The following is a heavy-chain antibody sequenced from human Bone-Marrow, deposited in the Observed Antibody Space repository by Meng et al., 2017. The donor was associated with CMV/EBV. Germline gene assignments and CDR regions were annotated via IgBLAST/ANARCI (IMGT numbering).Heavy chain of an antibody. CDR1: GDSISSSNW. D-gene: IGHD2-2*01. J-gene: IGHJ4*02. CDR3: ARVYCSSTSCQYFDY. CDR2: IYHSGST. Sequence: SETLSLTCAVSGDSISSSNWWSWVRQPPGKGLEWIGEIYHSGSTNYNPSLKSRVTVSVDKSKNQFSLKVTSVTAADTAVYYCARVYCSSTSCQYFDYWGQGTLVTVSS. V-gene: IGHV4-4*02.